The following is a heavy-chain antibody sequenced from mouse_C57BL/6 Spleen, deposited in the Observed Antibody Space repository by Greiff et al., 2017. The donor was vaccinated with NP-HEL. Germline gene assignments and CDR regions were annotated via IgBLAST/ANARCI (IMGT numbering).Heavy chain of an antibody. CDR2: IRNKANNHAT. V-gene: IGHV6-6*01. D-gene: IGHD1-1*01. Sequence: DVKLQESGGGLVQPGGSMKLSCAASGFTFSDAWMDWVRQSPEKGLEWVAEIRNKANNHATYYAESVKGRFTISSDDSKSSVYLQMNSLRAEDTGIYYCTRHITTVVAYYFDYWGQGTTLTVSS. CDR1: GFTFSDAW. J-gene: IGHJ2*01. CDR3: TRHITTVVAYYFDY.